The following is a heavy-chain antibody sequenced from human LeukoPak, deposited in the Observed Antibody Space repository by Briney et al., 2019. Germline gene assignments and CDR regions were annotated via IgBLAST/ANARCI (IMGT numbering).Heavy chain of an antibody. V-gene: IGHV3-9*01. CDR1: GFTFDDYA. J-gene: IGHJ4*02. D-gene: IGHD5-18*01. Sequence: PGGSLRLSCAVSGFTFDDYAMHWVRQVPGRGLEWVSGISWNSGSIGYADSVKGRFTISRDNAKNSLYLQMNSLRAEDTALYYCAKDSGYSYGSFFDYWGQGTLVTVSS. CDR2: ISWNSGSI. CDR3: AKDSGYSYGSFFDY.